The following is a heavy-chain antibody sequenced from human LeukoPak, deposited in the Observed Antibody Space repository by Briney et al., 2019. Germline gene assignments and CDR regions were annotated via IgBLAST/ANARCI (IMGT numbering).Heavy chain of an antibody. J-gene: IGHJ4*02. Sequence: GASVKASCKASGYTFTGYDMHWVRQAPGQGLEWMGWINPNSGGTNYAQKFQGRVTMTRDTSISTAYMELSRLRSDDTAAYYCARDQDTAMIFYGFNIDYWGQGTLVTISS. CDR1: GYTFTGYD. D-gene: IGHD5-18*01. V-gene: IGHV1-2*02. CDR2: INPNSGGT. CDR3: ARDQDTAMIFYGFNIDY.